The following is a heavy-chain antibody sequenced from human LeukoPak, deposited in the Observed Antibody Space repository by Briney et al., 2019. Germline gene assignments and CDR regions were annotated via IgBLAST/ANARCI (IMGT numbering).Heavy chain of an antibody. D-gene: IGHD2-2*01. CDR2: TYYRSTWYN. V-gene: IGHV6-1*01. CDR1: GDIVSSNSVT. CDR3: ARRLTQYDCFDP. Sequence: SQTLSLTCAISGDIVSSNSVTWNWIRQSPSRGLEWLGRTYYRSTWYNDYAVSVRGRITVNPDTSKDQFSLHLNSVTPEDTAVYYCARRLTQYDCFDPWGQGILVTVSS. J-gene: IGHJ5*02.